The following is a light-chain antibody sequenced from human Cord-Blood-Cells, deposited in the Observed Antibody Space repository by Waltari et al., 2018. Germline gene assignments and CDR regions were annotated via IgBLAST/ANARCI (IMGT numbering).Light chain of an antibody. CDR2: GAS. CDR1: QSVSSN. CDR3: QQYNNWAWT. Sequence: VMTQPPATLSVSPGERATLSCRASQSVSSNLAWYQQKPGQAPRLLIYGASTRATGIPARFSGSGSGTEFTLTISSLQSEDFAVYYCQQYNNWAWTFGQGTKVEIK. J-gene: IGKJ1*01. V-gene: IGKV3-15*01.